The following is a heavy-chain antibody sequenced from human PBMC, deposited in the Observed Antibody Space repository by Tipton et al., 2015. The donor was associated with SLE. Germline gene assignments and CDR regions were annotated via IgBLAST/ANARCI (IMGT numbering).Heavy chain of an antibody. J-gene: IGHJ5*02. V-gene: IGHV3-23*01. Sequence: SLRLSCAGSGFTFSSYAMSWVRQAPGKGLEWVSAISGSGGSTYYADSVKGRFTISRDNSKNTLYLQMNSLRAEDTAVYYCAREDYDFWSGYVWWFDPWGQGTLVTVSS. CDR3: AREDYDFWSGYVWWFDP. CDR1: GFTFSSYA. D-gene: IGHD3-3*01. CDR2: ISGSGGST.